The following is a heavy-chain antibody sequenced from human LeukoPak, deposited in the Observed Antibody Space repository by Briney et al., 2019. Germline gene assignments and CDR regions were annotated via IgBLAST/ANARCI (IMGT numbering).Heavy chain of an antibody. J-gene: IGHJ6*03. CDR2: ISGSGGST. V-gene: IGHV3-43D*03. CDR1: GFTLSSYS. Sequence: PGGSLRLSCAASGFTLSSYSMNWLRQAQGQGLEWVSAISGSGGSTYYADSVKGRFTISRDNSKNSLYLQMNSLRAEDTALYYCAKDISSSESYYYMDVWGKGTTVTVSS. D-gene: IGHD6-19*01. CDR3: AKDISSSESYYYMDV.